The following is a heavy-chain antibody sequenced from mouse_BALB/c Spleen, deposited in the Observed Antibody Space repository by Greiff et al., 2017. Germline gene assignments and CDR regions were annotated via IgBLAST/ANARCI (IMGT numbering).Heavy chain of an antibody. V-gene: IGHV10-1*02. Sequence: EVKLVESGGGLVQPKGSLKLSCAASGFTFNTYAMNWVRQAPGKGLEWVARIRSKSNNYATYYADSVKDRFTISRDDSQSMLYLQMNNLKTEDTAMYYCVRHNKYPLYYYGSSYFYWYFDVWGAGTTVTVSS. J-gene: IGHJ1*01. CDR1: GFTFNTYA. CDR2: IRSKSNNYAT. D-gene: IGHD1-1*01. CDR3: VRHNKYPLYYYGSSYFYWYFDV.